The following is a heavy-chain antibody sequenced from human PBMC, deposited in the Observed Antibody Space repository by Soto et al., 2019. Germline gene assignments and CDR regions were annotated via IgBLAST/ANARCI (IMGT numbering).Heavy chain of an antibody. Sequence: SATLALTCAVSDASIRSYYCCWSREPPGKGLEWIGYIYYSGSTNYNPSLKSRVTISVDTSKNQFSLKLSSVTAADTAVYYCARDNIHYYDSSGFDYWGQGTLVTVS. CDR1: DASIRSYY. J-gene: IGHJ4*02. V-gene: IGHV4-59*01. CDR3: ARDNIHYYDSSGFDY. D-gene: IGHD3-22*01. CDR2: IYYSGST.